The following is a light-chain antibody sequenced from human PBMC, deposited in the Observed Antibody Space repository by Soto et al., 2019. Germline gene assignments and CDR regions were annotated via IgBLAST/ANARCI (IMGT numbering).Light chain of an antibody. J-gene: IGKJ5*01. CDR3: QKYSNWPIN. Sequence: FVLPPSPGTISFAPWSRSPLSFLAIPPVIKNYLAWYQQKPGQATRLLIYDASSRATGIPDRFSGGGSGTEFTLTISSLQSEDFALYYCQKYSNWPINFGQGTRLEIK. V-gene: IGKV3D-20*02. CDR2: DAS. CDR1: PPVIKNY.